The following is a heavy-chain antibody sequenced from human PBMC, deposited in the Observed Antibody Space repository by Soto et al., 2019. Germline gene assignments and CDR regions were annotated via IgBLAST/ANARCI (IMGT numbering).Heavy chain of an antibody. CDR1: GGSISSYY. Sequence: QVQLQESGPGLVKPSETLSLTCTVSGGSISSYYWSWIRQPPGKGLEWIAYTYYSGSTNYNPSLKSRGTISVGTSKNQFSLKLNFVTDADPAVYYCARLGLGYSYRNSWGRGTLVAVSS. D-gene: IGHD5-18*01. V-gene: IGHV4-59*08. J-gene: IGHJ5*02. CDR3: ARLGLGYSYRNS. CDR2: TYYSGST.